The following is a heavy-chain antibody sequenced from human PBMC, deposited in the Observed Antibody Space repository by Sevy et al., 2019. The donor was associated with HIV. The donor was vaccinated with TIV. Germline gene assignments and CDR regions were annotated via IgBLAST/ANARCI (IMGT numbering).Heavy chain of an antibody. CDR2: RNYDGSYT. D-gene: IGHD3-16*01. V-gene: IGHV3-74*01. CDR1: GFTFSSHW. Sequence: GGSLRLSCAASGFTFSSHWMQWVRQAPGKGLGWVSRRNYDGSYTNYADSVKGRFTISRDNAKSTLYLQMNSLRAEDTALYYCARSKVGVGDAFDIWGQGTMVTVSS. J-gene: IGHJ3*02. CDR3: ARSKVGVGDAFDI.